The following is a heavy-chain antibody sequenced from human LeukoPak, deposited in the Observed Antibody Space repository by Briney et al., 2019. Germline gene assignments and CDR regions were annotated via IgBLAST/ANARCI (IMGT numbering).Heavy chain of an antibody. V-gene: IGHV3-23*01. CDR1: GFTFSSYA. CDR3: AKDSFGAFDI. CDR2: ISGSGGST. J-gene: IGHJ3*02. D-gene: IGHD2/OR15-2a*01. Sequence: GGSLRLSCAASGFTFSSYAMSLVRQAPRKGLEWVSAISGSGGSTYYADSVKGRFTISRDNSKNTLYLQMNSLRAEDTAVYYCAKDSFGAFDIWGQGTMVTVSS.